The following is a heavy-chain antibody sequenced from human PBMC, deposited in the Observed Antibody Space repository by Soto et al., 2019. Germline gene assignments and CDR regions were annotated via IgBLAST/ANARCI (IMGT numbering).Heavy chain of an antibody. CDR3: ARGSHMIHGIAARLVAVGGY. D-gene: IGHD6-6*01. J-gene: IGHJ4*02. CDR2: INHSGST. V-gene: IGHV4-34*01. CDR1: AGSFSGYY. Sequence: QVQLPQWGAGLLKPSETLSLPCAVYAGSFSGYYWSWIRPPPGKGLEWIGEINHSGSTNYNPSLKSRVTISVDTSKNQFSVKLISVTAADTAVYYWARGSHMIHGIAARLVAVGGYWGQGILVT.